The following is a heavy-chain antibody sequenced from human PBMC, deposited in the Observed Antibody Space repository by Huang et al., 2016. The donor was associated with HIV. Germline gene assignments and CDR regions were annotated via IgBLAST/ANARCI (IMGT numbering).Heavy chain of an antibody. CDR3: ANSAYDSSDYYRGYYFDY. CDR1: GYTFSSYT. Sequence: QVQLVQSGAEVKKPGASVKVSCKASGYTFSSYTMHWVRQAPGQRLDWMGWINAGNGDTKYSQKLRGRVTITRDTSASTAYMELSSLRSEDTAVYYCANSAYDSSDYYRGYYFDYWGQGTLVTVSS. D-gene: IGHD3-22*01. J-gene: IGHJ4*02. CDR2: INAGNGDT. V-gene: IGHV1-3*01.